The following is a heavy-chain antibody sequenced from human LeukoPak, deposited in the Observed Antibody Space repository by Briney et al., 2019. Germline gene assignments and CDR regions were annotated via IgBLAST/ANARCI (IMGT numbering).Heavy chain of an antibody. J-gene: IGHJ6*02. Sequence: SETLSLTCAVYGGSFSGYYWSWIRQPPGKGLEWIGEINHSGSSNYNPSLKSRVTTSVDTSKNQFSLKLSSVTAADTAVYYCAREYRYSMDVWGQGTTVTVSS. CDR1: GGSFSGYY. V-gene: IGHV4-34*01. CDR3: AREYRYSMDV. CDR2: INHSGSS. D-gene: IGHD5-18*01.